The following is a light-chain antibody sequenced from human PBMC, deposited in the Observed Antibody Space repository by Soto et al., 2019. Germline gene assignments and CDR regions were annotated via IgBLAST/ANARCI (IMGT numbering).Light chain of an antibody. CDR2: AVT. CDR3: SAYAGSNTFV. CDR1: SSDVGVNY. Sequence: QSALAQPPSASGSPGQSVTISCTGTSSDVGVNYVSWYQQQLGKAPKLIIYAVTLRPSGVPDRFSGYKSGNTASLTVSGLQADDEADYYISAYAGSNTFVFGNGTKLPVL. V-gene: IGLV2-8*01. J-gene: IGLJ1*01.